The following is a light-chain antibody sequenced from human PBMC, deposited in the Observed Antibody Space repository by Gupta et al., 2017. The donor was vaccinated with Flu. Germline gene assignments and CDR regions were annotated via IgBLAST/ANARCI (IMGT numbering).Light chain of an antibody. CDR3: QQYDSNSELT. CDR1: QSVLYSSNNKNY. V-gene: IGKV4-1*01. CDR2: WAS. J-gene: IGKJ4*01. Sequence: DIVMTQSPDSLAVSLGERATINCKSSQSVLYSSNNKNYLAWYQQKPGQPPKLLIYWASTREAGVPDRFSGSGSGTDFTLTISSRQAEDVAVYYCQQYDSNSELTFGGGTKVEIK.